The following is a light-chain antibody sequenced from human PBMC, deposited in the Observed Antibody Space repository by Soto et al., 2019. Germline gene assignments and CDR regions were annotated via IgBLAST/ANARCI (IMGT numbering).Light chain of an antibody. CDR3: QQYYHAPDT. CDR1: QSVGNNS. J-gene: IGKJ2*01. Sequence: EIVLTQSPGTLSLSPGERATLSCRASQSVGNNSLAWFQQKPGQAPRLLIYGASIRITGIPDRFSGSGSGTDFTLTISRMEPEDVAVYFCQQYYHAPDTFGQGTKLEIK. CDR2: GAS. V-gene: IGKV3-20*01.